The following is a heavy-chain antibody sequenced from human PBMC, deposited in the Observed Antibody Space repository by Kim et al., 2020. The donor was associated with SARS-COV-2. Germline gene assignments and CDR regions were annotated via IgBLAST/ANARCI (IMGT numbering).Heavy chain of an antibody. CDR3: AREGGYSRGWNQATS. CDR2: INTNTGNP. D-gene: IGHD6-19*01. CDR1: GYTFTSYR. V-gene: IGHV7-4-1*02. Sequence: ASVKVSCKASGYTFTSYRMNWVRQAPGQGLEWMGWINTNTGNPEYAQGFTGRFVFSLDNSVSTAYLQISSLKAEDTAVYYCAREGGYSRGWNQATSWGQGTLVTVSS. J-gene: IGHJ5*02.